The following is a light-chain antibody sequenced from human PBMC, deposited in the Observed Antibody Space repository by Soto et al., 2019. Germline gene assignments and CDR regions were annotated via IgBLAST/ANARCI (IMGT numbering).Light chain of an antibody. Sequence: LAHSPSPMSPTQGDRATITSGASQGIDTSVAWYQQKPGKAAKLLIYAASNIESGVASRFRGSGSGTEFTLTISSLQPEEFAVYYCQQYDNWPPITFGQGTRLEIK. J-gene: IGKJ5*01. CDR1: QGIDTS. V-gene: IGKV1D-13*01. CDR2: AAS. CDR3: QQYDNWPPIT.